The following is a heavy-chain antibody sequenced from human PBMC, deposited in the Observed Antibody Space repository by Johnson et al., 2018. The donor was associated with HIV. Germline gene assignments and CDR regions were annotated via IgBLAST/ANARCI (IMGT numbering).Heavy chain of an antibody. CDR2: ISYDGSNK. J-gene: IGHJ3*01. D-gene: IGHD2-15*01. CDR1: GFTFSSYA. Sequence: QVQLVESGGGLVQPGGSLRLSCAASGFTFSSYAMHWVRQAPGKGLEWVAVISYDGSNKYYADSVKGRFTISRDNSKNTLYLQMNSLRAEDTAVYYCARALAPRPPARLDVFDVWGQGTMVTVS. CDR3: ARALAPRPPARLDVFDV. V-gene: IGHV3-30-3*01.